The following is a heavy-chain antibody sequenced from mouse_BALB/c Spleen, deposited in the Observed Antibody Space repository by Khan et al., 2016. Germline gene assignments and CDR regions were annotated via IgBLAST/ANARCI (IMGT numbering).Heavy chain of an antibody. Sequence: QIQLVQSGAELARPGASVKLSCKASGYTFTTYWIQWVKQRPGQGLEWIGAIYPGDGDTRYTQKFKGKATLTADKSSSTAYMQLSSLASEDSAVYYCARNFPFDYWGQGTTLTVSS. CDR3: ARNFPFDY. CDR2: IYPGDGDT. V-gene: IGHV1-87*01. J-gene: IGHJ2*01. CDR1: GYTFTTYW.